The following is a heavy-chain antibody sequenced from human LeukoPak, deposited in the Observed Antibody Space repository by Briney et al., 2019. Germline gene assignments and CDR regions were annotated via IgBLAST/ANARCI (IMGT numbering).Heavy chain of an antibody. Sequence: GGSLRLSCSASGFTLSSYWMHWVRQAPGKGLVWVSRINTDGSSTNYADSVEGRFTVSRDNAKNTLYLQMNSLRAEDTAVYYCARDRRLWNMDVWGTGTTVTISS. CDR2: INTDGSST. CDR3: ARDRRLWNMDV. D-gene: IGHD4/OR15-4a*01. J-gene: IGHJ6*03. V-gene: IGHV3-74*01. CDR1: GFTLSSYW.